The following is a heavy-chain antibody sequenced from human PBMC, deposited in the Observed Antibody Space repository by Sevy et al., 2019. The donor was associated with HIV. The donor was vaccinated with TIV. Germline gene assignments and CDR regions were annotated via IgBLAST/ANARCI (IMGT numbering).Heavy chain of an antibody. D-gene: IGHD2-21*02. V-gene: IGHV3-48*02. J-gene: IGHJ6*02. CDR3: ASGPDCGGDCDIGFYYPLDV. CDR1: GFTFSRYS. CDR2: ISGSSAAI. Sequence: GGSLRLSCTASGFTFSRYSMNWVRQAPGKGLEWISYISGSSAAIYYADSVKGRFTVSRDNDNDALYLQLNSLRYDDTALYYCASGPDCGGDCDIGFYYPLDVWGQGTTVTVSS.